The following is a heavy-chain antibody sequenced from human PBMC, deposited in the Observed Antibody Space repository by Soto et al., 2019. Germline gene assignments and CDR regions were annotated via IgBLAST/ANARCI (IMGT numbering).Heavy chain of an antibody. Sequence: ASVNGPCKASGYTFTSYYMHWVRQAPGQGLEWMGIINPSGGSTSYAQKFQGRVTMTRDTSTSTVYMELSSLRSEDTAVYYCARDRPFMVRGVRGWFDPWGQGTLVTVSS. CDR2: INPSGGST. V-gene: IGHV1-46*01. J-gene: IGHJ5*02. CDR3: ARDRPFMVRGVRGWFDP. D-gene: IGHD3-10*01. CDR1: GYTFTSYY.